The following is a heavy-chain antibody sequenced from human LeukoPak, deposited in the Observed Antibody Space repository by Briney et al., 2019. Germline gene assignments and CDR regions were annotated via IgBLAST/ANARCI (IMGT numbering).Heavy chain of an antibody. CDR2: IGGSGGST. CDR3: AKDGRYCSSTSCYFPY. V-gene: IGHV3-23*01. D-gene: IGHD2-2*01. Sequence: GGSLRLSCAASGFTFSSYAMSWVRQAPGKGLEWVSTIGGSGGSTFYAASVKGRFTISRDNSKNTVYLQMNSLRAEDTAVYYCAKDGRYCSSTSCYFPYWGQGTLVTVSS. CDR1: GFTFSSYA. J-gene: IGHJ4*02.